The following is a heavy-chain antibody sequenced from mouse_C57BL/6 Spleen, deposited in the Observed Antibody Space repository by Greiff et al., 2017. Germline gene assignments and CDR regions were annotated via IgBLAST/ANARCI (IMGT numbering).Heavy chain of an antibody. V-gene: IGHV7-3*01. CDR1: GFTFTDYY. Sequence: EVKLMESGGGLVQPGGSLSLSCAASGFTFTDYYMSWVRQPPGKALEWLGFIRNKANGYTTEYSASVKGRFTISRDNSQSILYLQMNALRAEDSATYYCARWGDYGPMDYWGQGTSVTVSS. CDR2: IRNKANGYTT. CDR3: ARWGDYGPMDY. J-gene: IGHJ4*01. D-gene: IGHD2-4*01.